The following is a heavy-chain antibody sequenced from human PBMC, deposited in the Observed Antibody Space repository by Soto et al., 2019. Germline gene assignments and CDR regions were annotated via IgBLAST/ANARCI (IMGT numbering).Heavy chain of an antibody. V-gene: IGHV3-72*01. J-gene: IGHJ2*01. Sequence: EVQLVESGGGLVQPGGSLRLSCATSGFTFSDHCIDWVRQTPGKGLEWVGRTRNKANSYTTEYAASVKGRFTISRDDSKSSVYLQMDSLKTEDTAVYYCARARWLPSHGPCELWGRGTLVTVSS. CDR2: TRNKANSYTT. CDR3: ARARWLPSHGPCEL. CDR1: GFTFSDHC. D-gene: IGHD5-12*01.